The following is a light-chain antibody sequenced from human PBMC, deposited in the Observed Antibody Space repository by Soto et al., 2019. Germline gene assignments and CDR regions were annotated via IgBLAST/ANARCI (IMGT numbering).Light chain of an antibody. J-gene: IGLJ2*01. CDR3: CSYAGSYT. CDR2: SDD. Sequence: QSVLTQPPSASGTPGQRVTISCSGSSSNIGSNTVNWYQQFPGTAPKLLIYSDDQRPSGVPDRFSGSESGNTASLTISGLQAEDEADYYCCSYAGSYTFGGGTKLTVL. CDR1: SSNIGSNT. V-gene: IGLV1-44*01.